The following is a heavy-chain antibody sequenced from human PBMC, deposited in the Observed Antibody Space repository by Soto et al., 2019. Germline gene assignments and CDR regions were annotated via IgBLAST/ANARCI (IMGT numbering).Heavy chain of an antibody. J-gene: IGHJ6*02. CDR1: GFSLSSGRMG. Sequence: PTLVNPTETLTLTCTVSGFSLSSGRMGVSWIRQPPGKPLEWLAHFFSDVERSYSASMQSRLTLSTDISGSQVVLTMTNMDPVDTATYYCARMDGDFNYYALDVWGQGTTVTVS. V-gene: IGHV2-26*01. CDR3: ARMDGDFNYYALDV. D-gene: IGHD4-17*01. CDR2: FFSDVER.